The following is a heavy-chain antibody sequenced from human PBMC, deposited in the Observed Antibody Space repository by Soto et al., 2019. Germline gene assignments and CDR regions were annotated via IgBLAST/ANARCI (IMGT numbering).Heavy chain of an antibody. Sequence: PSETLSLTCTVSGVAIRSYFWSWIRQPPGKGLEWIGSTYYTADTKYNPSLESRATISADPSKKQFSLRLGPVTAADTALYYCAGSSGREFGVDYWGQGALVTVSS. CDR3: AGSSGREFGVDY. CDR1: GVAIRSYF. CDR2: TYYTADT. V-gene: IGHV4-59*01. D-gene: IGHD2-21*01. J-gene: IGHJ4*02.